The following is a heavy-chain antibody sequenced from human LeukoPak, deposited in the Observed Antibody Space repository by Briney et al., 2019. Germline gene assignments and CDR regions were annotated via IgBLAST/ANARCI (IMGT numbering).Heavy chain of an antibody. V-gene: IGHV4-34*01. CDR1: GGSFSGYY. Sequence: PSETLSLTCAVYGGSFSGYYWSWIRQPPGKGLEWIGEINHSGSTNYNPSLKSRVTISVDTSKNQFSLKLSSVTAADTTVYYCARDGTIGYCSSTSCYANWFDPWGQGTLVTVSS. CDR2: INHSGST. CDR3: ARDGTIGYCSSTSCYANWFDP. D-gene: IGHD2-2*01. J-gene: IGHJ5*02.